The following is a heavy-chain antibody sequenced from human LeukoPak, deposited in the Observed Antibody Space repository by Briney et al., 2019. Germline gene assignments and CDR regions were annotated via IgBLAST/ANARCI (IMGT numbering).Heavy chain of an antibody. CDR1: GFTLSSYW. D-gene: IGHD4-17*01. J-gene: IGHJ3*02. Sequence: PGGSLRLSCAASGFTLSSYWMHWVRQAPGKGLVWVSRINGDGTSTDYADSVKGRFSISRDNAENTLYLQMNSLRSEDMAVYYCAKEPHSDYSDHTDSFDIWGQGTMVTVSS. V-gene: IGHV3-74*01. CDR3: AKEPHSDYSDHTDSFDI. CDR2: INGDGTST.